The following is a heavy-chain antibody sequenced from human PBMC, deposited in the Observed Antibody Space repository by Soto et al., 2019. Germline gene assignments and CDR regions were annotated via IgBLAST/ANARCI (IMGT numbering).Heavy chain of an antibody. CDR3: AREPLYYYGSGSYYNHMDV. V-gene: IGHV1-3*01. CDR1: GYTFTSYA. J-gene: IGHJ6*03. CDR2: INAGNGNT. Sequence: ASVKVSFKASGYTFTSYAMHWVRQAPGQRLEWMGWINAGNGNTKYSQKFQGRVTITRDTSASTAYMELSSLRSEDTAVYYCAREPLYYYGSGSYYNHMDVWGKGTTVTVSS. D-gene: IGHD3-10*01.